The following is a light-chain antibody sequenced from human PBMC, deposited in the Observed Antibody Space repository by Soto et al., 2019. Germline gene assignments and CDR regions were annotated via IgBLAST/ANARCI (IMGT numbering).Light chain of an antibody. Sequence: AIQMTQSPSSLSASVGDRVTITCRASQGIRNDLDWFQQKPGKAAKLLIYAASKLQSGVPARFSCSGSGTDFTLTISTLQPEDFATYYCLQKYFSPFTCGPGTKVDI. CDR1: QGIRND. CDR2: AAS. CDR3: LQKYFSPFT. V-gene: IGKV1-6*01. J-gene: IGKJ3*01.